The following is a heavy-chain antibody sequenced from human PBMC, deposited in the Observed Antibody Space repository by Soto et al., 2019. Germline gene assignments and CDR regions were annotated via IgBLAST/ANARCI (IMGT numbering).Heavy chain of an antibody. CDR2: ISSSSSYI. CDR1: GFTFSTYG. V-gene: IGHV3-21*01. Sequence: GGSLRLSCAASGFTFSTYGMHWVRQAPGKGLEWVSSISSSSSYIYYADSVKGRFTISRDNAKNSLYLQMNSLRAEDTAVYYCARHAVHSSGFTDYWGQGTLVTVSS. J-gene: IGHJ4*02. CDR3: ARHAVHSSGFTDY. D-gene: IGHD6-19*01.